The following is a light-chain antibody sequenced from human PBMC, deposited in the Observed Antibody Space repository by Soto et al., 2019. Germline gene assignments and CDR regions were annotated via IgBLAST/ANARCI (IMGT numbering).Light chain of an antibody. CDR2: SNN. CDR3: AAWDDSLNGYV. V-gene: IGLV1-44*01. CDR1: SSNIGSNT. J-gene: IGLJ1*01. Sequence: QSVLTQPPSASGTPGQRVTISCSGSSSNIGSNTVNWYHQLPGTAPKLLIYSNNHRPSGVPDRFSGSKSGTSASLAIGGFQSEDEADYYCAAWDDSLNGYVFGTGTKVTV.